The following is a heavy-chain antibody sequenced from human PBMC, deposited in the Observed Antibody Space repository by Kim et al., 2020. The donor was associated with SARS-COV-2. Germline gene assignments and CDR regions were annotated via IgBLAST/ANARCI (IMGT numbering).Heavy chain of an antibody. J-gene: IGHJ4*02. Sequence: SETLSLTCTVSGGSISSSSYYWGWIRQPPGKGLEWIGSIYYSGSTYYNPSLKSRVTISVDTSKNQFSLKLSSVTAADTAVYYCARDTYYDFWSGYSRQFDYWGQGTLVTVSS. D-gene: IGHD3-3*01. CDR2: IYYSGST. CDR3: ARDTYYDFWSGYSRQFDY. V-gene: IGHV4-39*07. CDR1: GGSISSSSYY.